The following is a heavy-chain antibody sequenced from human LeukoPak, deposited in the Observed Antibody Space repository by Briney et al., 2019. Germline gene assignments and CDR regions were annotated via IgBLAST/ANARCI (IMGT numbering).Heavy chain of an antibody. Sequence: GGSLRLSCAASGFTFSSYWMHWVRHAPGKGLVWVSRINSDGSSTSYADSVKGRFTISRDNAKNTLYLQMNSLRAEDTAVYYCARVGAVAGIDYWGQGTLVTVSS. D-gene: IGHD6-19*01. CDR2: INSDGSST. CDR3: ARVGAVAGIDY. V-gene: IGHV3-74*01. CDR1: GFTFSSYW. J-gene: IGHJ4*02.